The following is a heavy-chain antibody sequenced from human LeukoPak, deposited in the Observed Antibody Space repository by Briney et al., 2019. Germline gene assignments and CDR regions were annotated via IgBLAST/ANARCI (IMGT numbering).Heavy chain of an antibody. J-gene: IGHJ4*02. CDR2: ISSSSSYI. CDR3: ASGGPGFGELLDY. V-gene: IGHV3-21*01. Sequence: GGSLRLSCAASGFTFSSYSMNWVRQAPGKGLEWVSSISSSSSYIYYADSVKGRFTISRDNAKNSLYLQMNSLRAGDTAVYYCASGGPGFGELLDYWGQGTLVTVSS. CDR1: GFTFSSYS. D-gene: IGHD3-10*01.